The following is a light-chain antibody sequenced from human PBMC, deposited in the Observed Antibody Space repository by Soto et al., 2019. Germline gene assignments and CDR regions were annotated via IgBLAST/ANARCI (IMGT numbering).Light chain of an antibody. Sequence: EIVLTQSPGTLSLSPGQRATLSCRASQSVTRNYLAWYQQKPGQAPRLLIYSASNRATGIPDRFSGSGSGTDFTLTLSRLEPEDFAVYYCQQYGSSPLTFGGGTKVDIK. V-gene: IGKV3-20*01. CDR3: QQYGSSPLT. CDR2: SAS. J-gene: IGKJ4*01. CDR1: QSVTRNY.